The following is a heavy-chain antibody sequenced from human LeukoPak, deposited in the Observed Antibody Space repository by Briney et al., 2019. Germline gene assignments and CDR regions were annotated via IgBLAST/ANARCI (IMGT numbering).Heavy chain of an antibody. Sequence: SETLSLTCTVSGYSISSGYYWGWIRQPPGKGLEWIASVHHSGTTFYNPSLRSRVTISVDTSKNHFSLKLSSVTAADTAVYYCARDGGSYFDYWGQGTLVTVSS. CDR1: GYSISSGYY. CDR3: ARDGGSYFDY. CDR2: VHHSGTT. D-gene: IGHD1-26*01. J-gene: IGHJ4*02. V-gene: IGHV4-38-2*02.